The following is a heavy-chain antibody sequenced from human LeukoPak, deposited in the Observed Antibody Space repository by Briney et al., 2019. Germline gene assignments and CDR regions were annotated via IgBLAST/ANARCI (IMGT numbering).Heavy chain of an antibody. Sequence: GGSLRLSCAASGFTFSSYGMSWVRQAPGKGLEWVSAIGGSGSGTYYADSVKGRFTISRDNSKNTLFLLMNSLRAEDTAVYYCAKARGISRLPIDYWGQGTLVTVSS. CDR1: GFTFSSYG. J-gene: IGHJ4*02. D-gene: IGHD1-26*01. CDR3: AKARGISRLPIDY. CDR2: IGGSGSGT. V-gene: IGHV3-23*01.